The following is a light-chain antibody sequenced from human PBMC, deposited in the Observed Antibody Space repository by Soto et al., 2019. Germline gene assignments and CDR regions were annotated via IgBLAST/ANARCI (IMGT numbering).Light chain of an antibody. CDR3: SSYTSSSTWV. CDR2: EVS. Sequence: QAVVTQPASVSGSPGQSITISCTGTSSDVGDYNYVSWYQQHPGKAPKLMIYEVSYRPSGVSNRFSGSKSGNTASLTISGLQAEDEADYYCSSYTSSSTWVFGGGTQLTVL. V-gene: IGLV2-14*01. J-gene: IGLJ7*01. CDR1: SSDVGDYNY.